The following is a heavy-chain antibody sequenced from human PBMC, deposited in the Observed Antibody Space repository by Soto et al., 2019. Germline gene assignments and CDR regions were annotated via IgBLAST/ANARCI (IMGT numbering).Heavy chain of an antibody. CDR1: GFTFSAYY. CDR3: ARAVVLGVGALSQ. CDR2: ISDSGSLT. Sequence: QVQLVESGGGLVKPEGSLRLSCATSGFTFSAYYMSWIRHAPGKGLELVSYISDSGSLTHYGDSVKSRFTISRDNAKASLYLQMASLRAEASAIYYCARAVVLGVGALSQWGQGTLVTVSS. D-gene: IGHD1-26*01. V-gene: IGHV3-11*01. J-gene: IGHJ4*02.